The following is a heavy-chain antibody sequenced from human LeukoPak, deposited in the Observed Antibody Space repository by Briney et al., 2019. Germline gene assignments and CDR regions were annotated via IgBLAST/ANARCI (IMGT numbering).Heavy chain of an antibody. CDR3: AKSVTSIFDY. CDR1: GFTFSSYW. D-gene: IGHD2-2*01. CDR2: IKQDGSEK. J-gene: IGHJ4*02. V-gene: IGHV3-7*03. Sequence: PGRSLRLSCAASGFTFSSYWMSWVRPAPGKGLEWVYNIKQDGSEKYYVDSVTGRFTISRDNAKNSLYLQMNSLRAEDTAVYYCAKSVTSIFDYWGQGTLVTVSS.